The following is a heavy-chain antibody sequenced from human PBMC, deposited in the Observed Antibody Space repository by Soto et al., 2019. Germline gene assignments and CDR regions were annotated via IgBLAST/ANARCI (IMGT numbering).Heavy chain of an antibody. J-gene: IGHJ6*02. Sequence: LRLSCAASGFTFSSYGMHWVRQAPGKGLEWVAVISYDGSNKYYADSVKGRFTISRDNSKNTLYLQMNSLRAEDTAVYYCAKDIDFWSGSSPYYYYYGMDVWGQGTTVTVSS. CDR3: AKDIDFWSGSSPYYYYYGMDV. D-gene: IGHD3-3*01. CDR2: ISYDGSNK. CDR1: GFTFSSYG. V-gene: IGHV3-30*18.